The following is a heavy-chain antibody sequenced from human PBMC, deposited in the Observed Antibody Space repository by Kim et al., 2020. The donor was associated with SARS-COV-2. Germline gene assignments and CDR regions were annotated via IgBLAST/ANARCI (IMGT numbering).Heavy chain of an antibody. J-gene: IGHJ3*02. Sequence: GGSLRLSCAASGFTFSSYSMNWVRQAPGKGLEWVSSISSSSSYIYYANSVKGRFTISRDNAKNSLYLQMNSLRAEDTAVYYCARERSGSSSWPLGLAFDNWGQGTLVTVSS. CDR2: ISSSSSYI. D-gene: IGHD6-13*01. CDR3: ARERSGSSSWPLGLAFDN. CDR1: GFTFSSYS. V-gene: IGHV3-21*01.